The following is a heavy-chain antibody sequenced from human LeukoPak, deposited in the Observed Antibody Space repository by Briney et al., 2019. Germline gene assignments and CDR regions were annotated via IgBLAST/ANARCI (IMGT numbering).Heavy chain of an antibody. D-gene: IGHD6-19*01. Sequence: SETLSLTCTVSGGSISSYYWSWIRQPAGKGLEWIGRIYTSGSTNYNPSLKSRVTISVDTSKNQFSLKLSSVTAADTAVYYCARAGYSSGWPRGAFDIWGQGTMVTVSS. V-gene: IGHV4-4*07. CDR2: IYTSGST. CDR3: ARAGYSSGWPRGAFDI. J-gene: IGHJ3*02. CDR1: GGSISSYY.